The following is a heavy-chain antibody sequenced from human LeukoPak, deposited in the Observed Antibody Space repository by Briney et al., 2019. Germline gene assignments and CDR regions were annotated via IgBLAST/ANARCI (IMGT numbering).Heavy chain of an antibody. D-gene: IGHD6-19*01. V-gene: IGHV4-30-4*01. CDR2: IYYSGST. Sequence: PSETLSLTCTVSGGSISSGDYYWSWIRQPPGKGLEWIGYIYYSGSTYYNPSLKSRVTISVDTSKNQFSLKLSSVTAADTAVYYCAIAVAGTGAAFDIWGQGTMVTVSS. CDR3: AIAVAGTGAAFDI. J-gene: IGHJ3*02. CDR1: GGSISSGDYY.